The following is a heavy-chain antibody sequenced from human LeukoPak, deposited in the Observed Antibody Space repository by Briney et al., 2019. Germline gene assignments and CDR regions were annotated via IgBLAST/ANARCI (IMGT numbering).Heavy chain of an antibody. D-gene: IGHD3-22*01. CDR3: AKDAAYYFDSSAYYDY. CDR2: ISARGRST. V-gene: IGHV3-23*01. Sequence: GGSLRLSCAASEFTFSSHVMSWVRQPPGKGLAWVSSISARGRSTYYADSVKGRFTISRDNSKNTLYLQMNSLRAEDSAVYYCAKDAAYYFDSSAYYDYWGQGTLVTVSS. CDR1: EFTFSSHV. J-gene: IGHJ4*02.